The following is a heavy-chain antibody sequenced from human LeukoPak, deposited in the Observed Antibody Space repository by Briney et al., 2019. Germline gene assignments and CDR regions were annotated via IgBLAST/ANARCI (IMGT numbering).Heavy chain of an antibody. V-gene: IGHV3-74*01. J-gene: IGHJ4*02. CDR1: GFTFSTYW. Sequence: GGSLRLSCAASGFTFSTYWVHWVRQAPGKGLVWVSRINSDGSDTTYADSVKGRFTISRDNAKNTLYLQMSSLRAEDTAVYYCARASGTDSSGYVQIDFWGQGTLVTVSS. CDR2: INSDGSDT. D-gene: IGHD3-22*01. CDR3: ARASGTDSSGYVQIDF.